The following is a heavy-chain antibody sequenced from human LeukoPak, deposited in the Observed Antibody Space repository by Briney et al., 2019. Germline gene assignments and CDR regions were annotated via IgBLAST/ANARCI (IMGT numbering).Heavy chain of an antibody. CDR2: IKHDGSER. Sequence: AGGSLRLSCSASGFTSSDYDMNWVRQAPGKGLEWVANIKHDGSERYYVDSVKGRFTISRDNAKNSIYLQMNSLRAEDTAVYHCARGNNYGNNVGIYFDYWGQGTLVTVSS. V-gene: IGHV3-7*01. J-gene: IGHJ4*02. D-gene: IGHD4-11*01. CDR1: GFTSSDYD. CDR3: ARGNNYGNNVGIYFDY.